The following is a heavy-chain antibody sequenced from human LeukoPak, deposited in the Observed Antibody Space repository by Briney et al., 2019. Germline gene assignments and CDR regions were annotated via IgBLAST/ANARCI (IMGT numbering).Heavy chain of an antibody. J-gene: IGHJ5*02. V-gene: IGHV1-8*01. CDR3: ARRKCSTDSYNWYDP. CDR2: MNPNSGNT. CDR1: GYTFSSYD. Sequence: KPGASVKVSCKASGYTFSSYDINRARQATGQRLDWMGWMNPNSGNTGHAQKFQGRVTITRNTSISTAYMELSSLRSEDTAVYYCARRKCSTDSYNWYDPWGQGTLVTVSS. D-gene: IGHD2-2*01.